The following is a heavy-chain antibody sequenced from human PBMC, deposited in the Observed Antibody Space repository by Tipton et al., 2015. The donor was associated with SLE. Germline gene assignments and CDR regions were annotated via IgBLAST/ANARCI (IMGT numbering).Heavy chain of an antibody. CDR1: GFTFSNYW. Sequence: SLRLSCAASGFTFSNYWMSWVRQAPGKGLEWVANIKQDGREKYYVDSVKGRFTISRDNAKNSLYLQMNSLRAEDTAVYYCARTLVENSGWYWGDYFDCWGQGALVAVSS. V-gene: IGHV3-7*03. D-gene: IGHD6-19*01. CDR2: IKQDGREK. J-gene: IGHJ4*02. CDR3: ARTLVENSGWYWGDYFDC.